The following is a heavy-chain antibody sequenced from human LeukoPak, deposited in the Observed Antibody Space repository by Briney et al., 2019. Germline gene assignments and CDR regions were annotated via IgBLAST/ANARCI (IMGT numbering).Heavy chain of an antibody. CDR1: GGSISSYY. Sequence: SETLSLTCTVSGGSISSYYWSRIRQPPGKGLEWIGYIYYSGSTNYNPSLKSRVTISVDTSKNQFSLKLSSVTAADTAVYYCARGFNYYDSSGYYAIFDYWGQGTLVTVSS. CDR3: ARGFNYYDSSGYYAIFDY. D-gene: IGHD3-22*01. J-gene: IGHJ4*02. V-gene: IGHV4-59*01. CDR2: IYYSGST.